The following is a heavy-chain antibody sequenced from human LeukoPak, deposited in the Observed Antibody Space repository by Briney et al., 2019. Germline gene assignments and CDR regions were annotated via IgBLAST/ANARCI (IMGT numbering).Heavy chain of an antibody. CDR1: GYTFTGYY. CDR2: INPNSGGT. J-gene: IGHJ6*03. CDR3: ATAPAVADFYYLDV. V-gene: IGHV1-2*02. Sequence: GASVKVSCKASGYTFTGYYMHWVRQAPGQGLEWMGWINPNSGGTNYAQKFQGRVTMTRDTSISTAYMELSRLRSDDTDVYYCATAPAVADFYYLDVWGKGTTVTISS.